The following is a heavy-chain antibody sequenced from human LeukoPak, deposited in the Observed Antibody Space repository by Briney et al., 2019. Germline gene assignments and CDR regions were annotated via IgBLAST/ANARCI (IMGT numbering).Heavy chain of an antibody. CDR3: AKVLCSGGNCYSYNWFDP. CDR1: GFTFSSYA. V-gene: IGHV3-23*01. D-gene: IGHD2-15*01. Sequence: GGSLRLSCAASGFTFSSYAMSWVRQAPGKGLEWVSAIRGGGGSTYYADSVKGRFTISRDNSKNTLYLQMNSLRAEDTAVYFCAKVLCSGGNCYSYNWFDPWGQGTLVTVSS. CDR2: IRGGGGST. J-gene: IGHJ5*02.